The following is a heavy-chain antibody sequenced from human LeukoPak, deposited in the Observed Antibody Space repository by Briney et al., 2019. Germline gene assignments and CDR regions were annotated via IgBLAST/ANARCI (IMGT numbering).Heavy chain of an antibody. Sequence: GASVKVSCKASGYTFTGYYMHWVRQAPGQGLEWMGWINPNSGGTNYAQKFQGRVTMTRDTSISTAYMELSRLRSDDTAVYYCARELAAAGSLSPRFDPWGQGTLVTVSS. CDR1: GYTFTGYY. V-gene: IGHV1-2*02. CDR2: INPNSGGT. J-gene: IGHJ5*02. D-gene: IGHD6-13*01. CDR3: ARELAAAGSLSPRFDP.